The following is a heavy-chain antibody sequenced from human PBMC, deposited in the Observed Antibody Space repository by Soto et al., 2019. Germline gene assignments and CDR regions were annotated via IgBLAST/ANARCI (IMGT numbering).Heavy chain of an antibody. CDR1: GYTFTSSG. J-gene: IGHJ4*02. CDR3: ARDLEDDGDYPSASSAVPRFDY. D-gene: IGHD4-17*01. V-gene: IGHV1-18*01. Sequence: ALVKVSCNASGYTFTSSGTSWERQAPGKGLERLGWISSYNGNTNHAQKRQGRVTMTTCTPTSTAYMELWSLRSDDTAVYYCARDLEDDGDYPSASSAVPRFDYWGQGTLVTVSS. CDR2: ISSYNGNT.